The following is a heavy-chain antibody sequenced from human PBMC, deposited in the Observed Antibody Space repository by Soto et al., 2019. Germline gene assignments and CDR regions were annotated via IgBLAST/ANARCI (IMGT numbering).Heavy chain of an antibody. J-gene: IGHJ4*02. CDR1: GLPFSSHA. D-gene: IGHD4-17*01. V-gene: IGHV3-23*01. Sequence: EVQLLESGGGLVQPGGSLRLSCAASGLPFSSHAMSWVRQAPGKGLEWVSSISISGGNTYYADSVRGRFTISRDNSKNTLYLHMNSLPAEDTAIYYCANEIRPNDYWGQRTLVTVSS. CDR2: ISISGGNT. CDR3: ANEIRPNDY.